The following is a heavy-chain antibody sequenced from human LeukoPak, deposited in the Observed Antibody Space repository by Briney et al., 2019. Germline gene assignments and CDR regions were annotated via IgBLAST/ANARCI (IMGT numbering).Heavy chain of an antibody. CDR1: GYSFTSYW. J-gene: IGHJ3*02. Sequence: AGESLKISCKGSGYSFTSYWIGWVHQMPGKGLEWMGIIYPGDSDTRYSPSFQGQVTTSADKSISTAYLQWSSLKASDTAMYYCARAGARWRRNAFDIWGQGTMVTVSS. V-gene: IGHV5-51*07. D-gene: IGHD2-8*02. CDR2: IYPGDSDT. CDR3: ARAGARWRRNAFDI.